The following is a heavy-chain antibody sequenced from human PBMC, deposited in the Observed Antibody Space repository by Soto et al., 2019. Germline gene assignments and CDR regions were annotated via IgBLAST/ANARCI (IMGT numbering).Heavy chain of an antibody. CDR3: ARDSRGGMDV. J-gene: IGHJ6*02. Sequence: EVQLVETGGGLIQPGGSLRLSCAASGFTVSSNYMSWVRQAPGKGLEWVSVIYSGGSTYYADSMKGRFTICRDNSKNTRYLQMICLRGAYSAVYCCARDSRGGMDVWGQGNTVTVSS. CDR1: GFTVSSNY. V-gene: IGHV3-53*02. CDR2: IYSGGST. D-gene: IGHD3-10*01.